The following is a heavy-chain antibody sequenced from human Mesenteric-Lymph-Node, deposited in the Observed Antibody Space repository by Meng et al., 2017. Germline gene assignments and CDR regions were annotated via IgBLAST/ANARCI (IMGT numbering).Heavy chain of an antibody. J-gene: IGHJ4*02. CDR1: GYTFTSYG. V-gene: IGHV1-18*01. D-gene: IGHD3-10*01. Sequence: ASVKVSCKASGYTFTSYGISWVRQAPGQGLEWMGWISAYNGNTNYAQKLQGRVTMTTDTSTSTAYMELRSLRSDDTAVYYCARVQLFYYGSGNSFDYWGQGTLVTFSS. CDR3: ARVQLFYYGSGNSFDY. CDR2: ISAYNGNT.